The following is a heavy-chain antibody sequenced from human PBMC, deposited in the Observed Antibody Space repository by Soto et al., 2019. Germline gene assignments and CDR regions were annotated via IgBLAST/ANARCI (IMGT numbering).Heavy chain of an antibody. CDR1: GGTFSSYT. CDR2: IIPILGIA. V-gene: IGHV1-69*02. D-gene: IGHD6-13*01. CDR3: ARARIAAAVWFDP. J-gene: IGHJ5*02. Sequence: SVKVSFKASGGTFSSYTISWVRQAPGQGLEWMGRIIPILGIANYAQKFQGRVTITADKSTSTAYMELSSLRSEDTAVYYCARARIAAAVWFDPWGQGTLVTVSS.